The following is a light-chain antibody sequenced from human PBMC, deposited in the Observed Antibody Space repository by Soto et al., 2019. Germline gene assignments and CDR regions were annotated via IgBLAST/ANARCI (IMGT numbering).Light chain of an antibody. CDR1: QSIGTW. J-gene: IGKJ1*01. V-gene: IGKV1-5*01. CDR2: DAS. CDR3: QQYATYAPST. Sequence: DIQLTQSPSTLSASVGDRITITARPSQSIGTWLAWYQHRPGEGPKLLIHDASSLESGVPSRFSGSGSATEFSLTISSLESGDSGTYHCQQYATYAPSTFGQGTKVDI.